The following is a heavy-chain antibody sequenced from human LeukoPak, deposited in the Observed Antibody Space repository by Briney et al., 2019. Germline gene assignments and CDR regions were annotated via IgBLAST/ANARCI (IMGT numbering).Heavy chain of an antibody. J-gene: IGHJ3*02. CDR1: GFTVSSNY. Sequence: GGSLRLSCAASGFTVSSNYMSWVRQAPGKGLEWVAIISGSGGSTYYADSVKGRFTISRDNSKNTLYLQMNSLRAEDTAVYYCAKDHYDFWSGYTGSAFDIWGQGTMVTVSS. D-gene: IGHD3-3*01. CDR2: ISGSGGST. CDR3: AKDHYDFWSGYTGSAFDI. V-gene: IGHV3-23*01.